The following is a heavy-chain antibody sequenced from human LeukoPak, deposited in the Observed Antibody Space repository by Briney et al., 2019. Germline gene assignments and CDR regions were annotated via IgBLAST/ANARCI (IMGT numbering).Heavy chain of an antibody. CDR1: GFIFSSYS. CDR3: ASASMTTVTSDFDY. V-gene: IGHV3-21*01. J-gene: IGHJ4*01. CDR2: ISSSSSYI. Sequence: PGGSLRLSCAASGFIFSSYSMNWVRQAPGKGLEWVSSISSSSSYIYYADSVKGRFTISRDNAKNSLYLQMNSLRAEDTAVYYCASASMTTVTSDFDYCGHGTLVTVSS. D-gene: IGHD4-11*01.